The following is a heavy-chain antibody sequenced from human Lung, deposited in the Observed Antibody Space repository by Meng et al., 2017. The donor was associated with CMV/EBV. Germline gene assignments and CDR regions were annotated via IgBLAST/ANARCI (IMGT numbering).Heavy chain of an antibody. D-gene: IGHD3-3*01. Sequence: GESLKISCAASGFTFSSYAMHWVRQAPGKGLEWVAVISYDGSNKYYADSVKGRFTISRDNSKNTLYLQMNSLRAEDTAVYYCARELRFLEWLLPTSYYYYGMDFWGQGXTVTVSS. V-gene: IGHV3-30-3*01. CDR2: ISYDGSNK. CDR3: ARELRFLEWLLPTSYYYYGMDF. J-gene: IGHJ6*02. CDR1: GFTFSSYA.